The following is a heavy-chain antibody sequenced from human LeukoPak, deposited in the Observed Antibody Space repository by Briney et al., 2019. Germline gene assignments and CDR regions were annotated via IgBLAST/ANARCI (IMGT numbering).Heavy chain of an antibody. CDR3: AKSGGLSGSGRLAMDV. CDR1: GFTFSTYA. V-gene: IGHV3-23*01. Sequence: YPGGSLRLSCAASGFTFSTYAMSWVPLAPGKGLEWVSGISGSGGSTYYADSVKGRFTSSRDNSNNTLYVQMNSLRVEDTAVYYCAKSGGLSGSGRLAMDVWGQGTTVTVSS. CDR2: ISGSGGST. J-gene: IGHJ6*02. D-gene: IGHD3-10*01.